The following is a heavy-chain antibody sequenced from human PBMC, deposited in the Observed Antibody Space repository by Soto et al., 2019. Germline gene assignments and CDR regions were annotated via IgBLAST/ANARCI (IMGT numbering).Heavy chain of an antibody. J-gene: IGHJ4*02. D-gene: IGHD6-13*01. V-gene: IGHV4-59*08. CDR1: GGSISSYH. CDR2: SNYRGNT. CDR3: ERGTQYSSTWNY. Sequence: QVQLQESGPGLVKPSETLSLTCTVSGGSISSYHWSWVRQPPGKGLEWIGYSNYRGNTNYNPSLKSRVTMSLDTSKNQFSLKLSSVTAADTAVYYCERGTQYSSTWNYWGQGTLVTVSS.